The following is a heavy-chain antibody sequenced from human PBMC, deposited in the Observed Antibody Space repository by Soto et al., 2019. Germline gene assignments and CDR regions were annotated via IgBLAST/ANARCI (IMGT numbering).Heavy chain of an antibody. CDR3: ARGIIAQEDYYYYMDV. V-gene: IGHV1-3*04. Sequence: QVQLVQSGAEVEKPRASVKVSCEASAYSFTSYAIHWVRQAPGQRLEWMGWLNTGNGNTKYSHKFQGRLTITGDTSANTAYMELSSLKSEDTAVYYCARGIIAQEDYYYYMDVWGKGTTVTVSS. CDR2: LNTGNGNT. CDR1: AYSFTSYA. J-gene: IGHJ6*03. D-gene: IGHD2-21*01.